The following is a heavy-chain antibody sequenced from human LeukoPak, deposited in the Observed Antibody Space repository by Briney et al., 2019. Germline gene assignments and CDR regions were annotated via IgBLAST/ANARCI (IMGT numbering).Heavy chain of an antibody. CDR3: GRAPGGSGDTSPSDH. D-gene: IGHD2-21*01. J-gene: IGHJ5*02. CDR2: IHDNGDS. CDR1: GGSISGYF. V-gene: IGHV4-4*07. Sequence: PSETLSLTCTVSGGSISGYFWSWIRQPAGKGLEWIGRIHDNGDSNQNPSLKSRITMSLDTSTNQVSLKLTSLTAADTAVYYCGRAPGGSGDTSPSDHWGPGTLVTVSS.